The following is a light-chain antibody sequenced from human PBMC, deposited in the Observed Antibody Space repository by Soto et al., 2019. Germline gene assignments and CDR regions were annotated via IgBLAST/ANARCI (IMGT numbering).Light chain of an antibody. Sequence: QSVLTQPASVSGSPGQSITISCTGTSSDIGGYKYVSWYQQHPGKAPKLMIYDVSNRPSGVSSRFCGSKSGNTATLTISGLQGEDEAEYYCSSYTGGSTYVFGTGTKLTVL. V-gene: IGLV2-14*01. CDR2: DVS. J-gene: IGLJ1*01. CDR3: SSYTGGSTYV. CDR1: SSDIGGYKY.